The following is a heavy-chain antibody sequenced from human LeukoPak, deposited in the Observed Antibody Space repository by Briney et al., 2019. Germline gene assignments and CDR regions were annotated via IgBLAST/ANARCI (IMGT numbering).Heavy chain of an antibody. CDR2: ISSSSSYI. Sequence: PGGSLRLSCAASGFTFSSYSMNWVRQAPGKGLEWVSSISSSSSYIYYADSVKGRFTISRDNAKNSLYLQMNSLRAEDTAVYYRARVKDYYIHQDAFDIWGQGTMVTVSS. J-gene: IGHJ3*02. D-gene: IGHD3-10*01. V-gene: IGHV3-21*01. CDR3: ARVKDYYIHQDAFDI. CDR1: GFTFSSYS.